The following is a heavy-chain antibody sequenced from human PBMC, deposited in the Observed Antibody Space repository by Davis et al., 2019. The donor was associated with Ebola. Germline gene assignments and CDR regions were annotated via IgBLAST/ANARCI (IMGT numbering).Heavy chain of an antibody. D-gene: IGHD2-21*01. Sequence: PGGSLRLSCAASGFTFSNYWMTWVRQAPGKGLEWVANIKQDGSAKPYVGSVKGRFTISRDNTKNSLYLQMDSLRVEDTAVYYCATVKWGLLFFRWGQGTLVTVSS. CDR2: IKQDGSAK. V-gene: IGHV3-7*01. CDR3: ATVKWGLLFFR. J-gene: IGHJ4*02. CDR1: GFTFSNYW.